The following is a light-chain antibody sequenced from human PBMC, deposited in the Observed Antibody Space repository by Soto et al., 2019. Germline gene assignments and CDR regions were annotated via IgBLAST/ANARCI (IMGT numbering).Light chain of an antibody. J-gene: IGKJ5*01. CDR3: QQYNNWPS. CDR1: HDIKKY. CDR2: AAS. V-gene: IGKV1-27*01. Sequence: DIQMTQSPSSLSASVGDRVTITCQASHDIKKYLAWYQQKPGKIPNLLIYAASTLQAGVPSRFSGSGSGTDFTLTIRSLQSEDFAVYFCQQYNNWPSFGQGTRLEIK.